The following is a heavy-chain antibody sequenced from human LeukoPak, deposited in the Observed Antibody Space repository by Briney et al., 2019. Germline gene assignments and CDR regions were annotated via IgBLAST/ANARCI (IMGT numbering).Heavy chain of an antibody. J-gene: IGHJ4*01. Sequence: PSETLSLTCAVYGDSFTSYYWSWIRQPPGKGLEWIGQVTHGGGTNYNPSLKSRVTISADTSRNQFSLKLSSATAADTAVYFCGGGGTIAAAGVDYWGHGTLVTVSS. CDR1: GDSFTSYY. CDR3: GGGGTIAAAGVDY. D-gene: IGHD6-13*01. V-gene: IGHV4-34*01. CDR2: VTHGGGT.